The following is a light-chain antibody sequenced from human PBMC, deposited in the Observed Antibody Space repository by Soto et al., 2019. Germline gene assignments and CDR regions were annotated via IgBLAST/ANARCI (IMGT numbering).Light chain of an antibody. J-gene: IGKJ5*01. Sequence: DIQMTQSPSSLSASVGDRVTITCRASQGISNYLAWYQQKSGKVPKLLIYAASTLQSGVPSRFSGSGSGTDFTLTISSLQPEDVATYYCQKYNSAPRVTFGQGTRLEIK. CDR2: AAS. CDR1: QGISNY. CDR3: QKYNSAPRVT. V-gene: IGKV1-27*01.